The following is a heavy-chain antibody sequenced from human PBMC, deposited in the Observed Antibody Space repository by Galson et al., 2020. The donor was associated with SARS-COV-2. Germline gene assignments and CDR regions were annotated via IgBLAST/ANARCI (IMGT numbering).Heavy chain of an antibody. CDR2: IYYSGST. Sequence: SEPLSLTCTVSGGSISSGGYYWSWIRQHPGKGLEWIGYIYYSGSTYYNPSLKSRVTISVDTSKNQFSLNLSSVTAADTAVYYCARVIGYCSSTSCYVDPWGQGTLVTVSS. J-gene: IGHJ5*02. D-gene: IGHD2-2*01. CDR3: ARVIGYCSSTSCYVDP. CDR1: GGSISSGGYY. V-gene: IGHV4-31*03.